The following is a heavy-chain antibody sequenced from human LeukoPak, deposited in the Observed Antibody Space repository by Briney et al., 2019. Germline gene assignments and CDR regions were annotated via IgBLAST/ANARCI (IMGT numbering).Heavy chain of an antibody. D-gene: IGHD2-2*01. CDR1: GYTFTCYH. CDR3: ARDSGYCSSTSCPHIFDY. V-gene: IGHV1-2*02. Sequence: ASVTDLCNDSGYTFTCYHTHCTPHPPEQCLHWIRSINPNSGGTNYAQKFQGRVTMTRDTSISTGYMELSRLRSDDTAVYYCARDSGYCSSTSCPHIFDYWGQGTLVTVSS. CDR2: INPNSGGT. J-gene: IGHJ4*02.